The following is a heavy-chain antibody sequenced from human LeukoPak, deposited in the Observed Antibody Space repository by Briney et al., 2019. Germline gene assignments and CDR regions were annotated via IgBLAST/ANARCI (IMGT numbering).Heavy chain of an antibody. CDR2: INHSGST. V-gene: IGHV4-34*01. CDR3: ARGRGIAARPWFDP. D-gene: IGHD6-6*01. CDR1: GGSFSGYY. Sequence: SETLSLTCAVYGGSFSGYYWSWIRQPPGKGLEWIGEINHSGSTNYNPSLKSRVTISVDTSKNRFSLKLSSVTAADTAVYYCARGRGIAARPWFDPWGQGTLVTVSS. J-gene: IGHJ5*02.